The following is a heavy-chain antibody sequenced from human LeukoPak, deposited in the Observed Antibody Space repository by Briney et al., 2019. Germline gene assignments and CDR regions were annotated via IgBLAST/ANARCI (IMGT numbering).Heavy chain of an antibody. J-gene: IGHJ4*02. Sequence: GGSLRLSCAASGFTVSNNYMSRVRQAPGKGLEWVSIIYSGGGTYYADSVKGRFTISSDNSKNTLYLQMNSLRAEDTAVYYCAKDLGYSSREGDYWGQGTLVTVSS. CDR3: AKDLGYSSREGDY. CDR2: IYSGGGT. D-gene: IGHD6-13*01. V-gene: IGHV3-66*01. CDR1: GFTVSNNY.